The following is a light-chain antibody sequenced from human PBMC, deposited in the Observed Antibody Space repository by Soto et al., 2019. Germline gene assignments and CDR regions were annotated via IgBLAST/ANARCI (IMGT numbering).Light chain of an antibody. CDR1: RGSIASNY. Sequence: NFMLTQPHSVSTSPGGPVTISCTGRRGSIASNYVQWYQQRPGSAPTIVIDEDDQRPSGVPDRLSGSIGRSSNSASLTISGLQTEDEADYYCQSYDCTTHGVFGGGTQLTVL. V-gene: IGLV6-57*02. CDR2: EDD. CDR3: QSYDCTTHGV. J-gene: IGLJ3*02.